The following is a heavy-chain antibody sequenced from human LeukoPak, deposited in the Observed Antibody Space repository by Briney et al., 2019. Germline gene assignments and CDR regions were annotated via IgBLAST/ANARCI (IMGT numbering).Heavy chain of an antibody. J-gene: IGHJ5*02. CDR3: ARDGIVVVPAARFNWFDP. CDR1: GGSISSYY. CDR2: IYTSGST. D-gene: IGHD2-2*01. V-gene: IGHV4-4*08. Sequence: PSETLSLTCTVSGGSISSYYWSWIRQPPGKGLEWIGYIYTSGSTNYNPSLKSRVTMSVDTSKNQFSLKLSSVTAADTAVYYCARDGIVVVPAARFNWFDPWGQGTLVTVSS.